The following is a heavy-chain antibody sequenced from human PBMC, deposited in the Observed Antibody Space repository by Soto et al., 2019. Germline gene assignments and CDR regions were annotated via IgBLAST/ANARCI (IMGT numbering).Heavy chain of an antibody. CDR2: ISAYNGNT. J-gene: IGHJ5*02. CDR3: ARELGPRTLIDNWFDP. V-gene: IGHV1-18*01. Sequence: ASGKVSCKASGYTFTSYGISWVRQAPGQGLEWMGWISAYNGNTNYAQKLQGRVTMTTDTSTSTAYMELRSLRSDDTAVYYCARELGPRTLIDNWFDPWGQGTLVTVSS. CDR1: GYTFTSYG. D-gene: IGHD3-16*01.